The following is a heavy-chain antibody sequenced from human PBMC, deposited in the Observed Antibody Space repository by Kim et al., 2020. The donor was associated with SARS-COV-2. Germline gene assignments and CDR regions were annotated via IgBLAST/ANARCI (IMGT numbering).Heavy chain of an antibody. J-gene: IGHJ4*02. CDR1: GYSISSGYY. CDR2: IYHSGST. V-gene: IGHV4-38-2*02. Sequence: SETLSLTCTVSGYSISSGYYWGWIRQPPGKGLEWIGSIYHSGSTYYNPSLKSRVTISVDTSKNQFSLKLSSVTAADTAVYYCARDYGPTPPDYWGQGTLVTVSS. CDR3: ARDYGPTPPDY. D-gene: IGHD4-17*01.